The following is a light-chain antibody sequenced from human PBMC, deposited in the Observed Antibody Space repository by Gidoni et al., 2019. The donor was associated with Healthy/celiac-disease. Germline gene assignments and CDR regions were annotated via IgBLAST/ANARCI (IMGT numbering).Light chain of an antibody. CDR3: MQYLQTART. CDR2: LGF. CDR1: QSLLYSNGYTY. V-gene: IGKV2-28*01. J-gene: IGKJ2*01. Sequence: DIVMTQSPLSLPVTPGGPASISCRSSQSLLYSNGYTYLDWYLQKPGQSPQLLVYLGFNRASGVPDRVSGSGSGTDFTLRISRVEAEDVGVYYCMQYLQTARTFGQGTMLEIK.